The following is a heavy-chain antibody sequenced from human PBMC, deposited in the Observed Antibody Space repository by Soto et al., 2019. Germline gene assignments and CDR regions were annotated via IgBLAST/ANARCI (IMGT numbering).Heavy chain of an antibody. CDR1: GFTFSSYA. J-gene: IGHJ4*02. CDR2: ISSNGGST. CDR3: VTYYYGSGSYYTNDY. Sequence: GSLRLSCSASGFTFSSYAMHWVRQAPGKGLEYVSAISSNGGSTYYADSVKGRFTISRDNSKNTLYLQMSSLRAEDTAVYYCVTYYYGSGSYYTNDYWGQGTLVTVSS. V-gene: IGHV3-64D*06. D-gene: IGHD3-10*01.